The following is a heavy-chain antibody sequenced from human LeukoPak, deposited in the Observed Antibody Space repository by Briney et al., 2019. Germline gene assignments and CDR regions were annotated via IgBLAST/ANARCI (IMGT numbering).Heavy chain of an antibody. CDR1: GGSISSYY. V-gene: IGHV4-59*12. CDR2: IYYSGST. Sequence: SETLSLTCTVSGGSISSYYWSWIRQPPGKGLEWIGYIYYSGSTNYNPSLNSRVTISVDTSKNQFSLKLSSVTAAATAVYYCARATYYDFWSGYTAWFDPWGQGTLVTVSS. D-gene: IGHD3-3*01. CDR3: ARATYYDFWSGYTAWFDP. J-gene: IGHJ5*02.